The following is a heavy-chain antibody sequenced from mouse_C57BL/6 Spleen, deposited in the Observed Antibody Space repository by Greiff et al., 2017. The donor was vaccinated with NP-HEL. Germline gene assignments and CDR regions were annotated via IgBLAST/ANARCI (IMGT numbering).Heavy chain of an antibody. D-gene: IGHD1-1*01. Sequence: ELQLQQSGTVLARPGASVKMSCKTSGYTFTSYWMHWVKQRPGQGLEWIGAIYPGNSDTSYNQKFKGKAKLTAVTSASTAYMELSSLTNEDSAVYYCTHYYGSSYDYWGQGTTLTVSS. CDR3: THYYGSSYDY. CDR2: IYPGNSDT. V-gene: IGHV1-5*01. CDR1: GYTFTSYW. J-gene: IGHJ2*01.